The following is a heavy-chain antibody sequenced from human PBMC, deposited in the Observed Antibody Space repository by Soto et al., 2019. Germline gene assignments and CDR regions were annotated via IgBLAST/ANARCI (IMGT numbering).Heavy chain of an antibody. V-gene: IGHV1-3*01. D-gene: IGHD2-15*01. CDR2: INAGNGNT. J-gene: IGHJ6*02. CDR1: GYTFTSYA. Sequence: QVQLVQAGADVKKPGASVNVYCKASGYTFTSYALHWVRQSPGQSLECMGWINAGNGNTKYSQKFQGRVTITRDTSASAAYMELSSLRSEDTAVYYSARDCGVGVVAAQPLGIDVWGQGTTVTVSS. CDR3: ARDCGVGVVAAQPLGIDV.